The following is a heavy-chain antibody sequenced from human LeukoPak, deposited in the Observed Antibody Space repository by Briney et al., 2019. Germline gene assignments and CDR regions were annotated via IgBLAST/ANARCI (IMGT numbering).Heavy chain of an antibody. V-gene: IGHV3-43*02. Sequence: GGSLRLSCAASGFTFDDNAMHWVRQAPGKGLEWVSLISGDGGTTHYADSVKGRFTTSRDNSKNSLFLQMNSLRTEDTALYYCAKDTVGATVFDYWGQGTLVTVSS. CDR1: GFTFDDNA. J-gene: IGHJ4*02. CDR3: AKDTVGATVFDY. D-gene: IGHD1-26*01. CDR2: ISGDGGTT.